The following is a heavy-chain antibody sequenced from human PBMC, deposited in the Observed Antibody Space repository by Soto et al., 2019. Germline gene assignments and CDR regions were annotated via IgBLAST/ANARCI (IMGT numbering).Heavy chain of an antibody. CDR3: ARDHRGPRDIVVVPAAISRYYFDY. J-gene: IGHJ4*02. CDR1: GYTFTSYA. D-gene: IGHD2-2*02. V-gene: IGHV1-3*01. Sequence: ASLKVSCKASGYTFTSYAMHWVRQAPGQRLEWMGWINAGNGNTKYSQKFQGRVTITRDTSASTAYMELSSLRSEDTAVYYCARDHRGPRDIVVVPAAISRYYFDYWGQGTLVTVSS. CDR2: INAGNGNT.